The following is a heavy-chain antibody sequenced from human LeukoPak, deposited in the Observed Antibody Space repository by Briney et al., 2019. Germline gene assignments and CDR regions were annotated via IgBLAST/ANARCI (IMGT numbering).Heavy chain of an antibody. CDR3: ASTLRAARGHDAFDI. V-gene: IGHV5-51*01. CDR1: GYSFVSYW. D-gene: IGHD5-18*01. J-gene: IGHJ3*02. Sequence: GESLKISCKCSGYSFVSYWIGWVRELPGRGVEWLGIIYLGDSDNTYTPSFQGQVTISVDKSISTAYLQWSSLKASEAAIYYCASTLRAARGHDAFDIWGEGTMVTVSS. CDR2: IYLGDSDN.